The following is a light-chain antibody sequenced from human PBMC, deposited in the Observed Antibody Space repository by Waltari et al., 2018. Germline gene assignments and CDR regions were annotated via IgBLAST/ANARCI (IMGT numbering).Light chain of an antibody. CDR1: SGSVSTSYY. V-gene: IGLV8-61*01. J-gene: IGLJ3*02. CDR2: STN. CDR3: VLYMGGGIL. Sequence: QTVVTYEPSFSVSPGGTVTLTCGFRSGSVSTSYYPSWYQQTPGQAPRPLIYSTNTRSSGVPDRFSGSILGNNAALTITGAQADDESDYYCVLYMGGGILFGGGTKLTVL.